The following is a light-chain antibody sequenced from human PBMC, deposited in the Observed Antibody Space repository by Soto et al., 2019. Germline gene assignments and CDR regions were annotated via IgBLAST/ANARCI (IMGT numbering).Light chain of an antibody. Sequence: QSVLTQPPSASGTPGQRVTISCSESSSNIGSNYVYWYQQLPGTAPKLLIYSNNQRPSGVPDRFSGSKSGTSASLAISGLRSEDEADYYCAAWDDSLSGLWVFGGGTKLTVL. V-gene: IGLV1-47*01. CDR3: AAWDDSLSGLWV. CDR1: SSNIGSNY. CDR2: SNN. J-gene: IGLJ3*02.